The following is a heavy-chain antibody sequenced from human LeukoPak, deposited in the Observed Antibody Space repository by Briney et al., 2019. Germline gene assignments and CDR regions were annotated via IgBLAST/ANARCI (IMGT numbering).Heavy chain of an antibody. D-gene: IGHD3-22*01. CDR3: AKGDITMIPD. CDR2: IYSGGST. CDR1: GFTLSNSY. V-gene: IGHV3-53*01. J-gene: IGHJ4*02. Sequence: GGSLRLSCAASGFTLSNSYMSWVRQAPGKGLEWVSVIYSGGSTYYADSVKGRFTISRDNSKNTLYLQMNSLRAEDTAVYYCAKGDITMIPDWGQGTLVTVSS.